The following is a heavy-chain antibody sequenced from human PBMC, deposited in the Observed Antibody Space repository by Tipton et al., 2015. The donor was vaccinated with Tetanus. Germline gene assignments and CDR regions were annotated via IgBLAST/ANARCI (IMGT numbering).Heavy chain of an antibody. J-gene: IGHJ6*02. CDR1: GFTFNKFG. CDR2: VSFDGRNE. V-gene: IGHV3-30*18. Sequence: RSLRLSCVASGFTFNKFGMHWVRQAPGKGLEWVSVVSFDGRNEEYADSVKGRFTISRDDSKNTLFLQMDSLRPEDTAVYYCAKDQRNYDWPRYYGMDVWGPGATVTVSS. CDR3: AKDQRNYDWPRYYGMDV. D-gene: IGHD3-9*01.